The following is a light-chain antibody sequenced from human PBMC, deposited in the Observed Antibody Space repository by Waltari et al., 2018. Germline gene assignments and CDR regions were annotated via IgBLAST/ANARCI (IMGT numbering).Light chain of an antibody. CDR2: SAS. CDR1: QNIGSW. CDR3: QQANNFPRT. V-gene: IGKV1-12*01. J-gene: IGKJ1*01. Sequence: DIQMTQSPSFVSAFVGDRVTISCRESQNIGSWLAWYQQKPGQAPKLLIYSASSLQSGVPSRFSGTGSGTDFTLTISSLQPEDFATYYCQQANNFPRTFGQGTKVEI.